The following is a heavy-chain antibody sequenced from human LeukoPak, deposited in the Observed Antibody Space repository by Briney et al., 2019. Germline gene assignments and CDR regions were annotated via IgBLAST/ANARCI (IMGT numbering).Heavy chain of an antibody. J-gene: IGHJ6*03. Sequence: PSETLSLTCAVYGGSFSGYYWSWIRQPPGKGLEWIGEINHSGSTNYNPSLKSRVTISVDTSKYQFSLKLSSVTAADTAVYYCARGSDRFWSGFPRGYYYMDVWGKGTTVTVSS. D-gene: IGHD3-3*01. CDR2: INHSGST. CDR3: ARGSDRFWSGFPRGYYYMDV. V-gene: IGHV4-34*01. CDR1: GGSFSGYY.